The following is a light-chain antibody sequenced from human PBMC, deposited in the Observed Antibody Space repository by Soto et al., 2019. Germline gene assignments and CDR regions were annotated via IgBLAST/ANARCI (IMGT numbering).Light chain of an antibody. Sequence: EIVMTQSPATLSVSPGERATLSCRASQSVSSNLAWYQQKPGQAPRLLIFGASTRATGIPARFSGSGSGTEFTLNISSLQSENFAVYYCQQYDSWPITFCQGTRLEIK. V-gene: IGKV3-15*01. CDR1: QSVSSN. CDR2: GAS. J-gene: IGKJ5*01. CDR3: QQYDSWPIT.